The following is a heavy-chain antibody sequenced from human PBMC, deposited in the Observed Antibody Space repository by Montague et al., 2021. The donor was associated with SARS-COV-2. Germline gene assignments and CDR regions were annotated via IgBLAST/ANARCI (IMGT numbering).Heavy chain of an antibody. V-gene: IGHV4-39*01. J-gene: IGHJ4*02. Sequence: SETLSLTCTVSGGSISSSSYYWGWIRQPPGKGLEWIGSIYYSGSTYYNPSLKSRVTISVDTSKNQFSLKLSSVTAADTAVYYCARGGPLGYYCWIGYPESGDFDYWGQGTLVTVSS. CDR3: ARGGPLGYYCWIGYPESGDFDY. D-gene: IGHD3-3*01. CDR2: IYYSGST. CDR1: GGSISSSSYY.